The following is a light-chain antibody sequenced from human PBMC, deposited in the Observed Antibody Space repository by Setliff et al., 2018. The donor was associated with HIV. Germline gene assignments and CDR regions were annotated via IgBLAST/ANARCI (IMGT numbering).Light chain of an antibody. J-gene: IGLJ1*01. V-gene: IGLV3-21*04. Sequence: SYELTQTPSVSVAPGQTAIINCGGHNIGRKTVHWYQQKPGQAPVVVIYHDTDRPSGIPERFSGSNSGNTATLTIRSVEAGDEADYHCQVWDSDTYHQVFGPGTKVTVL. CDR3: QVWDSDTYHQV. CDR1: NIGRKT. CDR2: HDT.